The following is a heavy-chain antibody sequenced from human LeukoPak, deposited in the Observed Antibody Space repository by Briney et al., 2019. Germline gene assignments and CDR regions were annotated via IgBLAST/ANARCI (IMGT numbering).Heavy chain of an antibody. V-gene: IGHV3-30*04. CDR1: GFTFISYA. Sequence: GGSLRLSCAASGFTFISYAIHWVRQAPGKGLEWVAVISFHGTDTFYADSVKGRFTISRDNSKNTLYLQMSSLRGDDTAVYYCAKRSAESSGYFDYWGQGTLVTVSS. CDR2: ISFHGTDT. J-gene: IGHJ4*02. D-gene: IGHD6-19*01. CDR3: AKRSAESSGYFDY.